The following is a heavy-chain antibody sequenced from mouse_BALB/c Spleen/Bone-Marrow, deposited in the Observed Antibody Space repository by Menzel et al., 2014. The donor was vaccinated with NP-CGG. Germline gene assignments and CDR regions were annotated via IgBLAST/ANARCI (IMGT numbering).Heavy chain of an antibody. V-gene: IGHV1S56*01. CDR1: GYTFTSYY. D-gene: IGHD1-1*01. CDR3: ASRGGSDEGYAMDY. CDR2: IYPGNVNT. Sequence: VQLQESGPELVKPGASVRISCKASGYTFTSYYIHWVKQRPGQGLEWIGWIYPGNVNTKYNEKFKGKATLTADKSSSTAYMQLSSLTSEDSAVYFCASRGGSDEGYAMDYWGQGTSVTVSS. J-gene: IGHJ4*01.